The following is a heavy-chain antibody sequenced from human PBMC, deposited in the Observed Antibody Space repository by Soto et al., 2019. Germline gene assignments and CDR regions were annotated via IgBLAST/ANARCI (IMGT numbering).Heavy chain of an antibody. V-gene: IGHV4-30-4*01. D-gene: IGHD6-13*01. CDR3: ARAASYNWFDT. CDR2: IYYSGST. J-gene: IGHJ5*02. CDR1: GGSISSGDYY. Sequence: SETLSLTCTVSGGSISSGDYYWSWIRQPPGKGLEWIGYIYYSGSTYYNPSLKSRVTISVDTSKNQFSLKLSSVTAADTAVYYCARAASYNWFDTWGQGTLVTVSS.